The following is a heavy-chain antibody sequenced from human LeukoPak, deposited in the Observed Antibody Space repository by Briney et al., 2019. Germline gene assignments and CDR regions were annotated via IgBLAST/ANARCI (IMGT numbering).Heavy chain of an antibody. D-gene: IGHD1-26*01. CDR2: INTNTEKP. J-gene: IGHJ4*02. Sequence: ASVKVSCKASGYTFTRYDMNWMRQAPGQGLEFLGWINTNTEKPPYAKDFTGRVVFSLDTSVTTAYLHINNLRADDSAIYYCARIVGATEALDSWGQGTLVTVSS. CDR1: GYTFTRYD. V-gene: IGHV7-4-1*02. CDR3: ARIVGATEALDS.